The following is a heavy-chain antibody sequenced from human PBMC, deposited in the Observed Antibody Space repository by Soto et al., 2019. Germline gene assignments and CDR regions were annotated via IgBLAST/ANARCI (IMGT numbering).Heavy chain of an antibody. CDR3: ARAPLLIAVAAIDY. Sequence: QVQLVQSGAEVKKPGASVKVSCKDSGYTFTSYGISWVQQAPGQGREWMGWISAYNGNTNYAQKLQGRVTLTTGTSTSTAYMELRSLRSDDTAVYYCARAPLLIAVAAIDYWGQGTLVTGSS. D-gene: IGHD6-19*01. CDR1: GYTFTSYG. J-gene: IGHJ4*02. V-gene: IGHV1-18*01. CDR2: ISAYNGNT.